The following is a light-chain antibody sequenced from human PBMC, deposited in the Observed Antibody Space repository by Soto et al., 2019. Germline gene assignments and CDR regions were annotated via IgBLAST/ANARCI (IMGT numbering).Light chain of an antibody. CDR3: QQYYSSPWT. CDR1: QSVLYSSNNKNY. CDR2: WAS. J-gene: IGKJ1*01. V-gene: IGKV4-1*01. Sequence: DIVMTQFPDSLAVSLVERATINCKSSQSVLYSSNNKNYLAWYQQKSGQPPKLLIYWASTRESGVPDRFSGSGSGTDFTLTISSLQAEDVAVYYCQQYYSSPWTLGQGTKVDIK.